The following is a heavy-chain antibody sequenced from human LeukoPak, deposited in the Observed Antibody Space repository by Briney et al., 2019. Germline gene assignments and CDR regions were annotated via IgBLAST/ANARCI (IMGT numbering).Heavy chain of an antibody. D-gene: IGHD3-3*01. Sequence: SETLSLTCTVSGGSISSSSYYWGWIRQPPGKGLEWTGSIYYSGSTYYNPSLKSRVTISVDTSKNQFSLKLSSVTAADTAVYYCASIGVVITRDYWGQGTLVTVSS. CDR2: IYYSGST. J-gene: IGHJ4*02. CDR1: GGSISSSSYY. V-gene: IGHV4-39*01. CDR3: ASIGVVITRDY.